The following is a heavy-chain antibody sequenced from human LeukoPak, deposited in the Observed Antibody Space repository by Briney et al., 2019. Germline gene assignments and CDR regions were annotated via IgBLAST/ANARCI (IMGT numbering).Heavy chain of an antibody. J-gene: IGHJ5*02. CDR1: GFTFSSYA. Sequence: AGGSLRLSCAASGFTFSSYAMHWVRQAPGKGLEWVAVISYDGSNKYYADSVKGRFTISRDNSKNTLYLQMNSLRAEDTAVYYCARDYYDSSGAWGQGTLVTVSS. D-gene: IGHD3-22*01. CDR3: ARDYYDSSGA. V-gene: IGHV3-30-3*01. CDR2: ISYDGSNK.